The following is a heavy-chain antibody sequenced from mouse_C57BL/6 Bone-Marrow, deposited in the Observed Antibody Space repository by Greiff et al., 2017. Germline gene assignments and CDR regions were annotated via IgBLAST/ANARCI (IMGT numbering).Heavy chain of an antibody. J-gene: IGHJ3*01. CDR3: ARGGYYGDGFAY. CDR2: IYPRSGNT. D-gene: IGHD2-3*01. V-gene: IGHV1-81*01. Sequence: VQLQQSGAELASPGASEKQTCKASGYTFTSYGISWVKQRTGQGLEWIGEIYPRSGNTYYNEKFKGKATLTADKSSSTAYMELRSLTSEDSAVYFCARGGYYGDGFAYWGQGTLVTVSA. CDR1: GYTFTSYG.